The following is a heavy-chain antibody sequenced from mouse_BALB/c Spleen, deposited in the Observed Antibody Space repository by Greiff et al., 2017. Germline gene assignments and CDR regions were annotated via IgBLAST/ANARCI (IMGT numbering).Heavy chain of an antibody. J-gene: IGHJ3*01. D-gene: IGHD2-4*01. CDR3: ARRGDYDYEKWFAY. CDR1: GFSLTGYG. V-gene: IGHV2-6-7*01. CDR2: IWGDGST. Sequence: QVHVKQSGPGLVAPSQSLSITCTVSGFSLTGYGVNWVRQPPGKGLEWLGMIWGDGSTDYNSALKSRLSISKDNSKSQVFLKMNSLQTDDTARYYCARRGDYDYEKWFAYWGQGTLVTVAA.